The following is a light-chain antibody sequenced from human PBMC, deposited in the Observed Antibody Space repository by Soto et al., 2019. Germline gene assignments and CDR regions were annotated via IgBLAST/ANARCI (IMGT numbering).Light chain of an antibody. CDR2: AVS. J-gene: IGKJ1*01. Sequence: DIQMTQSPSSLSASVGDRVTITCRASRSISNFLNWYQQKLGKAPKLVIYAVSNLESGVPSRFSGSGSGTEFTLTISSLQPEDFATYSCQQSYGTPKTFGQGTKVEVK. CDR3: QQSYGTPKT. V-gene: IGKV1-39*01. CDR1: RSISNF.